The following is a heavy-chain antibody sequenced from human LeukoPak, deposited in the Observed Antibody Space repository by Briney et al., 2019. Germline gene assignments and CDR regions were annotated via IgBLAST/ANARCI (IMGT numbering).Heavy chain of an antibody. CDR1: GGSISSSSYY. CDR2: IYYSGST. D-gene: IGHD1-26*01. J-gene: IGHJ4*02. Sequence: SETLSLTCTVPGGSISSSSYYWGWIRQPPGKGLEWIGSIYYSGSTYYNPSLKSRVTISVDTSKNQFSLKLSSVTAADTAVYYCAREGGSYYGYFDYWGQGTLLTVSS. CDR3: AREGGSYYGYFDY. V-gene: IGHV4-39*07.